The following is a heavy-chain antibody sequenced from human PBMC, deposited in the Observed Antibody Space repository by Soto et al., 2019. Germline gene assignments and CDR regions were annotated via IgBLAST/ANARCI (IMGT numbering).Heavy chain of an antibody. Sequence: TSETLSLTCTVSGGSISSSSYYWGWIRQPPGKGLEWIGSIYYSGSTYYNPSLKSRVTISVDTSKNQFSLKLSSVTAADTAVYYCARHGNDGSSKVYYYYYMDVWGKGTTVTVSS. V-gene: IGHV4-39*01. CDR1: GGSISSSSYY. J-gene: IGHJ6*03. D-gene: IGHD2-15*01. CDR3: ARHGNDGSSKVYYYYYMDV. CDR2: IYYSGST.